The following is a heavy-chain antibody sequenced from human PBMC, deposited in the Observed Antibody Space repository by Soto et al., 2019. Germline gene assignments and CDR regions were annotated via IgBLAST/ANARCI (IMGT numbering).Heavy chain of an antibody. J-gene: IGHJ4*02. CDR2: IYSSGST. V-gene: IGHV4-39*01. Sequence: QLQLQESGPGLVKPSETLSLTCTVSGGSISSSSYYWGWIRQPPGKGLEWIGSIYSSGSTYYNPSLKSRVATTGDTSKNQFSLKLSSVTAANTAVYDCAGTSPRRIQRWRVWGQGTLVTVSS. CDR1: GGSISSSSYY. D-gene: IGHD5-18*01. CDR3: AGTSPRRIQRWRV.